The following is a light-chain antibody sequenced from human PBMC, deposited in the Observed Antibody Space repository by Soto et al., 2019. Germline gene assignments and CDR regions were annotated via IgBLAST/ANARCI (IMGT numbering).Light chain of an antibody. CDR2: KAS. CDR1: QNINSW. V-gene: IGKV1-5*03. J-gene: IGKJ2*01. Sequence: DIQMTQSPSTLSASVGDRVTVTCRASQNINSWLAWYQQKPGKAPKLLIYKASTLESGVPSRFSGSGSGTDFTLTINSLQPDDFATYYCQQYTSYSPYPFGQGTKLEI. CDR3: QQYTSYSPYP.